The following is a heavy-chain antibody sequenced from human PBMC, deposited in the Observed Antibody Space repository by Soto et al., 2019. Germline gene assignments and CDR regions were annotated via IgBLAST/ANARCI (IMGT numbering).Heavy chain of an antibody. D-gene: IGHD3-16*01. CDR2: IYYSGST. CDR3: ARAPRGKYVYPSYFDY. CDR1: GGSISSYY. V-gene: IGHV4-59*01. J-gene: IGHJ4*02. Sequence: QVQLQESGPGLVKPSETLSLTCTVSGGSISSYYWSWIRQPPGKGLEWIGYIYYSGSTNYNPSLKSRVTISVETSKNQFSVKLSSVTAADTAVYYCARAPRGKYVYPSYFDYWGQGALVTVSS.